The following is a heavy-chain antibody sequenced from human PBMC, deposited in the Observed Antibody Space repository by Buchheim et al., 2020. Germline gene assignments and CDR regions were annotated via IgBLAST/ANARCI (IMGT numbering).Heavy chain of an antibody. CDR1: GGSISSGSYY. V-gene: IGHV4-61*02. D-gene: IGHD1-26*01. J-gene: IGHJ5*02. Sequence: QVQLQESGPGLVKPSQTLSLTCTVSGGSISSGSYYWSWIRQPAGKGLEWIGRSYKSGSTNYNPSLTSRVTISVDTSKNQFSLKLTSVTAADTAVYYCARDQELNWFDPWGQGTL. CDR3: ARDQELNWFDP. CDR2: SYKSGST.